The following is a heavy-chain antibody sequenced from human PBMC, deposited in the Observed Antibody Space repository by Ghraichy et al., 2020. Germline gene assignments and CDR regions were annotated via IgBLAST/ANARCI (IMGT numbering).Heavy chain of an antibody. V-gene: IGHV1-69*04. CDR3: ARDFGWQQSKYYFDY. CDR1: GGTFSSYA. CDR2: IIPILGIA. Sequence: SVKVSCKASGGTFSSYAISWVRQAPGQGLEWMGRIIPILGIANYAQKFQGRVTITADKSTSTAYMELSSLRSEDTAVYYCARDFGWQQSKYYFDYWGQGTLVTVSS. D-gene: IGHD5-24*01. J-gene: IGHJ4*02.